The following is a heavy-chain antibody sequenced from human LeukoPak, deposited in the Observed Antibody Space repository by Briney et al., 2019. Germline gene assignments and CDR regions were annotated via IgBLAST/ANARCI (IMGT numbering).Heavy chain of an antibody. CDR3: AKEIQIAYSSSWYYFDY. CDR2: IKQDGDEK. V-gene: IGHV3-7*03. D-gene: IGHD6-13*01. Sequence: GGSLRLSCAASGFTLSGYWMSWVRRAPGKGLEWVANIKQDGDEKYYADSVKGRFTISRDNAKNSLYLQMNSLRAEDTALYYCAKEIQIAYSSSWYYFDYWGQGTLVTVSS. CDR1: GFTLSGYW. J-gene: IGHJ4*02.